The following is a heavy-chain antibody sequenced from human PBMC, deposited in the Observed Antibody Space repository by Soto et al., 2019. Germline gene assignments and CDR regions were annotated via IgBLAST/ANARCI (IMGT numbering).Heavy chain of an antibody. CDR3: ARGRDGYYGGIDV. CDR1: GFTFSDYY. V-gene: IGHV3-11*05. D-gene: IGHD3-10*01. J-gene: IGHJ6*02. Sequence: QVQLVESGGGLVKPGGSLRLSCAASGFTFSDYYMSWIRQAPGKGLEWVSYISSSSSYTNYADSVKGRFTISRDNAKNSLDLKMKSLRAEAVAGYYCARGRDGYYGGIDVWGQGTTVTVSS. CDR2: ISSSSSYT.